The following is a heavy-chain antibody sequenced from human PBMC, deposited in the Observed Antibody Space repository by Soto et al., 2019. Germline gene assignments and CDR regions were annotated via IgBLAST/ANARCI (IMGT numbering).Heavy chain of an antibody. CDR1: GFTFSSYA. Sequence: PGGSLRLSCAASGFTFSSYAMSWVRQAPGKGLEWVSAISGSGGSTYYADSVKGRFTISRDNSKNTLYLQMNILRAEDTAVYYCAKGGAPVVVVAANYYYGMDVWGQGTTVTVSS. D-gene: IGHD2-15*01. CDR2: ISGSGGST. J-gene: IGHJ6*02. V-gene: IGHV3-23*01. CDR3: AKGGAPVVVVAANYYYGMDV.